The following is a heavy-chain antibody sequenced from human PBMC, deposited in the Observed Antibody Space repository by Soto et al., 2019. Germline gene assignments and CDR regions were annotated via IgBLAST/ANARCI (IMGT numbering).Heavy chain of an antibody. CDR3: ARGNKPTGSDY. J-gene: IGHJ4*02. CDR1: GFTFSSYS. V-gene: IGHV3-21*01. Sequence: EVQLVESGGGLVKSGGSLRLSCAASGFTFSSYSMNWVRQAPGKGLEWVSSISSSSSYIYYADSVKGRFTISRDNAKNSLYLQMNSLRAEDTAVYYCARGNKPTGSDYWGQGTLVTVSS. D-gene: IGHD3-10*01. CDR2: ISSSSSYI.